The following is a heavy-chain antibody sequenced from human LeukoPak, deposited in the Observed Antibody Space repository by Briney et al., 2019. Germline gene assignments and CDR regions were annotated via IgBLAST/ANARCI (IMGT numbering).Heavy chain of an antibody. D-gene: IGHD2-15*01. CDR2: IKQDGSEK. J-gene: IGHJ6*02. Sequence: PGGSLRLSCAASGFTFSSYWMSWVRQAPGKGLEWVANIKQDGSEKYYVDSVKGRFTISRDNAKNSLYLQMNSLRAEDTAVYYCARVGGYCSGGSCYQIYYGMDVWGQGTTVTVSS. V-gene: IGHV3-7*01. CDR3: ARVGGYCSGGSCYQIYYGMDV. CDR1: GFTFSSYW.